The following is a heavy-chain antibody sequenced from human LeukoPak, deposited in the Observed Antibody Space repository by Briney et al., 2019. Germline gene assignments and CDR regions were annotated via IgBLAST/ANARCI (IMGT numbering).Heavy chain of an antibody. CDR2: ISYDGSNK. D-gene: IGHD1-1*01. Sequence: PGGSLRLSCAASGFTFSSYGMHWVRQAPGKGLEWVAVISYDGSNKYYADSVKGRFTISRDNSKNTLYLQMNSLRGEDTAVYYCAKDVTTGTLALDYWGQGTLVTVSS. J-gene: IGHJ4*02. CDR1: GFTFSSYG. V-gene: IGHV3-30*18. CDR3: AKDVTTGTLALDY.